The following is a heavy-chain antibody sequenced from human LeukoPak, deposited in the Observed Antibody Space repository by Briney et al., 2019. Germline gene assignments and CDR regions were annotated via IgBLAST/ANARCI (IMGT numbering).Heavy chain of an antibody. V-gene: IGHV3-30*02. CDR1: GFTFSSYG. Sequence: GGSLRLSCAASGFTFSSYGMHWVRQTPGKGLEWVAFIQYDGSNKYYADSVKGRFTISRDNSRNTLYPQMNSLRAEDTAVYYCAKVPILLLFGGDYWGQGTLVTVSS. CDR3: AKVPILLLFGGDY. J-gene: IGHJ4*02. D-gene: IGHD3-10*01. CDR2: IQYDGSNK.